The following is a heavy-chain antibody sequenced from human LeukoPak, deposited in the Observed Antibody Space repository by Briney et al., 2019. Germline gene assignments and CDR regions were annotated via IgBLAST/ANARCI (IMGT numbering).Heavy chain of an antibody. CDR1: GYTFTGYY. J-gene: IGHJ4*02. D-gene: IGHD6-19*01. V-gene: IGHV1-2*02. Sequence: GASVKVSCKASGYTFTGYYMHWVRQAAGQGHEWMGWINPNSGGTNYAQKFQGRVTMTRDTSISTAYMELSRLRSDDTAVYYCARLYSSGWYGGYFDYWGQGTPVTVSS. CDR2: INPNSGGT. CDR3: ARLYSSGWYGGYFDY.